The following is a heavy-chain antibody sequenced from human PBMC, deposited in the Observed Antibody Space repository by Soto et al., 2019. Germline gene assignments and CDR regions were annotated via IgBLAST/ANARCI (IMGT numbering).Heavy chain of an antibody. J-gene: IGHJ4*02. D-gene: IGHD2-2*02. Sequence: VGSLRLSCAASGFTFSSYAMSWVRQAPGKGLEWVSAISGSGGSTYYADSVKGRFTISRDNSKNTLYLQMNSLRAEDTAVYYCAKVNLRSPIPDYWGQGTLVTVSS. CDR1: GFTFSSYA. V-gene: IGHV3-23*01. CDR2: ISGSGGST. CDR3: AKVNLRSPIPDY.